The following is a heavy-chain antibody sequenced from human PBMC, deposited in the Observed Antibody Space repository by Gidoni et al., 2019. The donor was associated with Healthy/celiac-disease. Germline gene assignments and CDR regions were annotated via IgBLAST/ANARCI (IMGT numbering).Heavy chain of an antibody. Sequence: QVQLQESGPGLVKPSETLSLTCTVSGGSISSYYWSWIRQPPGKGLEWIGYIYYSGSTNYNPSLKSRVTISVDTSKNQFSLKLSSVTAADTAVYYCARAPQRTIFGVVMGYYGMDVWGQGTTVTVSS. D-gene: IGHD3-3*01. V-gene: IGHV4-59*01. CDR1: GGSISSYY. CDR3: ARAPQRTIFGVVMGYYGMDV. J-gene: IGHJ6*02. CDR2: IYYSGST.